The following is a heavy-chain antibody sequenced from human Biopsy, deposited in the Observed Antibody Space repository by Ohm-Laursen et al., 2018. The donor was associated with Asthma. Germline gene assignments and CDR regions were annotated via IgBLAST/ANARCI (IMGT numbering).Heavy chain of an antibody. D-gene: IGHD3-22*01. CDR1: YGSITSGGYF. V-gene: IGHV4-31*03. Sequence: TLSLSCTVSYGSITSGGYFWTWIRQHQGKGLEWIGFIYYSGSTYYNPSLKSRVSISIDTSKNQFSLKLSSVTAADTAVYYCARAQDYYDSRGHYRSFDYWGQGTLVTVSS. CDR3: ARAQDYYDSRGHYRSFDY. J-gene: IGHJ4*02. CDR2: IYYSGST.